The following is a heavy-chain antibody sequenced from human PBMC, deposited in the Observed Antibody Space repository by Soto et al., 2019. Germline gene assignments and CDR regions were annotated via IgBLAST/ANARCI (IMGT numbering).Heavy chain of an antibody. CDR3: AHLYDSSGYYDKNFDY. CDR1: GFSLSTSGVG. J-gene: IGHJ4*02. D-gene: IGHD3-22*01. CDR2: IYWDDDK. Sequence: QITLKESGPTLVKPTQTLTLTCTFSGFSLSTSGVGVGWIRQPPGKALEWLALIYWDDDKRYSPSLKSRLTITTDTSKNQVVLTMTNMDPVDTATYYCAHLYDSSGYYDKNFDYWGQGTLVTVSS. V-gene: IGHV2-5*02.